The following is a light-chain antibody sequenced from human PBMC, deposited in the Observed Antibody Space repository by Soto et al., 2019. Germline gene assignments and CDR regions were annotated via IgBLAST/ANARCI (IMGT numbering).Light chain of an antibody. V-gene: IGKV1-5*03. Sequence: DIQMTQSPSTLSASVGDRVTITCRASQSVHIWLAWYQQKPGKAPRLLIYHASSLERGVPSRFSGSGSGTDFTLTISSRHPDDFATYYCQQYNSYSSFGQGTKLEIK. CDR3: QQYNSYSS. J-gene: IGKJ2*01. CDR2: HAS. CDR1: QSVHIW.